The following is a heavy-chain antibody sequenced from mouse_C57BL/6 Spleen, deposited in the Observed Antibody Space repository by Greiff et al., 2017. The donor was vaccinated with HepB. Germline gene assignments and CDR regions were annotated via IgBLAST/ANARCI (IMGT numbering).Heavy chain of an antibody. V-gene: IGHV1-55*01. Sequence: QVHVKQPGAELVKPGASVKMSCKASGYTFTSYWITWVKQRPGQGLEWIGDIYPGSGSTNYNEKFKSKATLTVDTSSSTAYMQLSSLTSEDSSVYYCAKCDDYDGYFDVWGTVTTVTVSS. CDR1: GYTFTSYW. CDR2: IYPGSGST. CDR3: AKCDDYDGYFDV. D-gene: IGHD2-4*01. J-gene: IGHJ1*03.